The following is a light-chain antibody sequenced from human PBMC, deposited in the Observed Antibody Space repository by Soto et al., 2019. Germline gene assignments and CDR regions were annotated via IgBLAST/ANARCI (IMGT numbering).Light chain of an antibody. CDR2: DVS. CDR3: SSYTSSSTPEV. Sequence: QSALTQPASVSGSPGQSITISCTGTSSDVCGYNYVSWYQQHPGKAPKLMIYDVSNRPAGVSNRFSGSKSGNTASLTISGLQAEYEADYYCSSYTSSSTPEVFGGGTKLTVL. V-gene: IGLV2-14*01. CDR1: SSDVCGYNY. J-gene: IGLJ2*01.